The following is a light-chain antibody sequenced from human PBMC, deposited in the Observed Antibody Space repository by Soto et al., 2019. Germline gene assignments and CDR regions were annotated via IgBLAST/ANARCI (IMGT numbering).Light chain of an antibody. J-gene: IGKJ2*01. CDR2: GAS. CDR1: QSISQSVSSN. V-gene: IGKV3-15*01. Sequence: EIVMTQSPATLSVSPGERATLACRASQSISQSVSSNLAWYQQKPGQAPRLLIYGASTRATGVPARFSGSGSGTEFTLTISSLQSADFAVYYCQQYDAWPFTFGQGTKLEIK. CDR3: QQYDAWPFT.